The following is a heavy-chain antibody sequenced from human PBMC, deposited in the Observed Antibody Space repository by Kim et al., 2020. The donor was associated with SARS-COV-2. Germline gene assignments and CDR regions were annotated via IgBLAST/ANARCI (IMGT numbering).Heavy chain of an antibody. CDR1: GFTFSSYA. D-gene: IGHD6-13*01. V-gene: IGHV3-30-3*01. CDR3: ARDQGDSSSWSFDY. Sequence: GGSLRLSCAASGFTFSSYAMHWVRQAPGKGLEWVAVISYDGSNKYYADSVKGRFTISRDNSKNTLYLQMNSLRAKDTAVYYCARDQGDSSSWSFDYWGQGTLVTVSS. CDR2: ISYDGSNK. J-gene: IGHJ4*02.